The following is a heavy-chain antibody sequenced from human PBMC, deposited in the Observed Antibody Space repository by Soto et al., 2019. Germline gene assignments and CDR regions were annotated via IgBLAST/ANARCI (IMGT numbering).Heavy chain of an antibody. V-gene: IGHV1-18*01. D-gene: IGHD6-19*01. CDR3: ARDAGYSSGWYSGVWGYYYGMDV. CDR2: ISAYNGNT. CDR1: GYTFTSYG. J-gene: IGHJ6*02. Sequence: AASVKVSCKASGYTFTSYGISWVRQAPGQGLEWMGWISAYNGNTNYAQKLQGRVTMTTDTSTSTAYMELRSLRSDDTAVYYCARDAGYSSGWYSGVWGYYYGMDVWGQGTTVTVSS.